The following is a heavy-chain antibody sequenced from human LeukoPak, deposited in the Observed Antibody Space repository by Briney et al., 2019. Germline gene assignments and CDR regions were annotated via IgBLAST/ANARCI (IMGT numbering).Heavy chain of an antibody. CDR1: GGSISSGGYY. D-gene: IGHD3-3*01. CDR3: ARSAYYDFWSAFDY. CDR2: IYYSGST. V-gene: IGHV4-31*03. Sequence: SQTLSLTCTVSGGSISSGGYYWSWIRQHPGTGLEWIGYIYYSGSTYYNPSLKSRVTISVDTSKNQFSLKLSSVTAADTAVYYCARSAYYDFWSAFDYWGQGTLVTVSS. J-gene: IGHJ4*02.